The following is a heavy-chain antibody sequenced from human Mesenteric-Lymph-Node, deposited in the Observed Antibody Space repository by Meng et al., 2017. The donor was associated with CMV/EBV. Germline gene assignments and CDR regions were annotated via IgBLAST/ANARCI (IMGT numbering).Heavy chain of an antibody. V-gene: IGHV4-4*02. Sequence: CAVSGGSISSSNWWSWVRRPPGKGLGWIGEIYHSGSTNYNPSLKSRVTISVDKSKNQFSLKLSSVTAADTAVYYCARGNTMVRGVFDYWGQGTLVTVSS. J-gene: IGHJ4*02. CDR3: ARGNTMVRGVFDY. D-gene: IGHD3-10*01. CDR1: GGSISSSNW. CDR2: IYHSGST.